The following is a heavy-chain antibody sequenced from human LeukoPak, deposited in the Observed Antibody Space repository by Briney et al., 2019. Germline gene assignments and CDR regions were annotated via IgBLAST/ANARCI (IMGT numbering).Heavy chain of an antibody. CDR1: GYTFTSYY. D-gene: IGHD5-24*01. V-gene: IGHV1-46*01. CDR3: ARGLRADGYIEDHDAFDI. CDR2: INPSGGST. Sequence: ASETVSCKASGYTFTSYYMHWVRQAPGQGLEWMGIINPSGGSTSYAQKFQGRVTMTRDTSTSTVYMELSSLRSEDTAVYYCARGLRADGYIEDHDAFDIWGQGTMVTVSS. J-gene: IGHJ3*02.